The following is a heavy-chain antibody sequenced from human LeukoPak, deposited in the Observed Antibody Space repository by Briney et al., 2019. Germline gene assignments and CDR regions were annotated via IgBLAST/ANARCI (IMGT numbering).Heavy chain of an antibody. CDR2: TYYRSKWYN. D-gene: IGHD6-13*01. V-gene: IGHV6-1*01. Sequence: SQTLSLTCAISGDSVSSNSAAWNWIRQSPSRGLEWLGRTYYRSKWYNDYAVSVKSRITINPDTSKNQFYPQLNSVTPEDTAVYYCARDTGNIAAHESFDYWGQGTLVTVSS. J-gene: IGHJ4*02. CDR3: ARDTGNIAAHESFDY. CDR1: GDSVSSNSAA.